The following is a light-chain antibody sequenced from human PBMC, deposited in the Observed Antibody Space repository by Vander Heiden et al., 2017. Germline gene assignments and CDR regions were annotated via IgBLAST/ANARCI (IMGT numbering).Light chain of an antibody. CDR3: VSYRGRRNFV. CDR2: DAT. CDR1: TSDVGPYQR. Sequence: QSALTQPPSVSGSPGQSVTISCTRSTSDVGPYQRVSWHQPPPGPPPSLLIYDATYRPSGVPGRFSGSKSGNTASLTISLRQPEDEADYYGVSYRGRRNFVFGTGTRVAVL. J-gene: IGLJ1*01. V-gene: IGLV2-18*02.